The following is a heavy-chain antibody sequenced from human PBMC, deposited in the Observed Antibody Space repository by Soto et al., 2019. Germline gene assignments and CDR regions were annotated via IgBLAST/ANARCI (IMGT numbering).Heavy chain of an antibody. Sequence: PVGSLRLSCAASGFTFSSYGMHWVRQAPGKGLEWVAVISYDGSNKYYADSVKGRFTISRDNSKNTLYLQMNSLRAEDTAVYYCAKTVSGYYDYWGQGTLVTVSS. CDR3: AKTVSGYYDY. CDR2: ISYDGSNK. J-gene: IGHJ4*02. CDR1: GFTFSSYG. V-gene: IGHV3-30*18. D-gene: IGHD3-22*01.